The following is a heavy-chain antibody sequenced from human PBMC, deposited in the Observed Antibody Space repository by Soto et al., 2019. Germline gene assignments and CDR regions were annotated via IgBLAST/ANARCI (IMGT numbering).Heavy chain of an antibody. CDR2: ISYAGSNK. CDR1: GFPFSSYA. D-gene: IGHD7-27*01. J-gene: IGHJ3*02. CDR3: ARGVASGVNCGLLPYDFDI. V-gene: IGHV3-30-3*01. Sequence: QVQLVESGGGVVQPGRSLRLSCAASGFPFSSYAMHWVRQAPGKGLEWVAVISYAGSNKYYAESVKGRFTISRDNSKNTLYRQMNSLRAEDTAVYYCARGVASGVNCGLLPYDFDIWGQGTMVTVSS.